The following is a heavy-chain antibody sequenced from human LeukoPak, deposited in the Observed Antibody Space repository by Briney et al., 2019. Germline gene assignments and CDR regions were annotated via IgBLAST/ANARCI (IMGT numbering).Heavy chain of an antibody. J-gene: IGHJ4*02. CDR3: TTGGGTMDF. Sequence: GGSLRLSCTASGVTVSNTWMSWVRQAPGKGLEWVGLFTSRSAGGTIHYAAPVQGRFTILAEDSKNTWYLQMNGLQIEDTGIYYCTTGGGTMDFWGQGTLVTVSS. D-gene: IGHD2-15*01. CDR2: FTSRSAGGTI. V-gene: IGHV3-15*01. CDR1: GVTVSNTW.